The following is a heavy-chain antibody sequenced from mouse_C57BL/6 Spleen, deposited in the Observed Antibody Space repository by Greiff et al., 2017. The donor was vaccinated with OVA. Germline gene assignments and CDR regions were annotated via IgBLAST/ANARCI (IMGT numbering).Heavy chain of an antibody. CDR2: INPETGGT. CDR1: GYTFTDYE. V-gene: IGHV1-15*01. Sequence: VQLQQSGAELVRPGASVTLSCKASGYTFTDYEMHWVKQTPVHGLEWIGAINPETGGTAYNQKFKGKAILTADKSSSTAYMELRSLTSEDSAVYYCTRGGVPPDYWGQGTTLTVSS. J-gene: IGHJ2*01. D-gene: IGHD2-14*01. CDR3: TRGGVPPDY.